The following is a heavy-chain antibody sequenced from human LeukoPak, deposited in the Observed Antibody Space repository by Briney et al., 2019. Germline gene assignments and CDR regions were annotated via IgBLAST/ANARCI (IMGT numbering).Heavy chain of an antibody. J-gene: IGHJ4*02. CDR1: GFTFSSYA. CDR2: ISGSGGST. V-gene: IGHV3-23*01. D-gene: IGHD6-13*01. CDR3: AKSPAGSSWPSIDY. Sequence: GGSLRLSCAASGFTFSSYAMSWVRQTPGKRLECVAPISGSGGSTYYADSVRGRFIVSGDNSKNMLYLQMNSLRVDDTAVYYRAKSPAGSSWPSIDYWGQGTLVAVSS.